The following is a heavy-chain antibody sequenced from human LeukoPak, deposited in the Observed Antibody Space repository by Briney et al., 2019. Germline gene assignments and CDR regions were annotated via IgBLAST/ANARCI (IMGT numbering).Heavy chain of an antibody. V-gene: IGHV1-18*01. D-gene: IGHD4-11*01. CDR2: ISAYNGNT. CDR3: ARVDVTTLYYYYGMDV. Sequence: ASVKVSCTASGYTFTSYGISWVRQAPGQGLEWMGWISAYNGNTNYAQKLQGRVTMTTDTSTSTAYMELRSLRSDDTAVYYCARVDVTTLYYYYGMDVWGQGTTVTVSS. CDR1: GYTFTSYG. J-gene: IGHJ6*02.